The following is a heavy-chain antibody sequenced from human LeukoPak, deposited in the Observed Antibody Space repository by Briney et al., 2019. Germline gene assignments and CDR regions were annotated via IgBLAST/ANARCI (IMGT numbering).Heavy chain of an antibody. CDR2: IYPGDSDT. J-gene: IGHJ4*02. V-gene: IGHV5-51*01. CDR3: ARWAEMATITRYFDY. CDR1: GYSFTDYW. Sequence: GESLKISCKGSGYSFTDYWIAWVRQMPGKGLEWMGIIYPGDSDTRYSPSFQGQVTISADKSISTAYLQWSSLKASDTAMYYCARWAEMATITRYFDYWGQGTLVTVSS. D-gene: IGHD5-24*01.